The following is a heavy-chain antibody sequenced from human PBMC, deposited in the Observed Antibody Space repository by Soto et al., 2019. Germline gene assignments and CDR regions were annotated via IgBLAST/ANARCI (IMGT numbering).Heavy chain of an antibody. CDR1: GGSISSGGYS. Sequence: PSETLSLTCAVSGGSISSGGYSWSWIRQPPGKGLEWIGYIYHSGSTYYNPSLKSRVTISVDRSKNQFSLKVRSVTAADTAVYYCARETYGHYVGYFDPWGQGIQVTVSS. J-gene: IGHJ5*02. V-gene: IGHV4-30-2*01. D-gene: IGHD3-3*01. CDR3: ARETYGHYVGYFDP. CDR2: IYHSGST.